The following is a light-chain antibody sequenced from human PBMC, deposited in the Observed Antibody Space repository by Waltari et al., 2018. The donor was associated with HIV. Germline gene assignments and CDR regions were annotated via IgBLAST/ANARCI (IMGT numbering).Light chain of an antibody. CDR1: QSLAHSDGNTY. V-gene: IGKV2-30*02. J-gene: IGKJ4*01. CDR2: KVS. Sequence: DVVLTQSPLSLAVTLGQPASISCKSSQSLAHSDGNTYLTWFQQRPGHSPRRLVYKVSQRDSGVPDRFSGSGSGTYFTLKISRVEAEDVGVYYCMQGRHRPLTFGAGTKVEIK. CDR3: MQGRHRPLT.